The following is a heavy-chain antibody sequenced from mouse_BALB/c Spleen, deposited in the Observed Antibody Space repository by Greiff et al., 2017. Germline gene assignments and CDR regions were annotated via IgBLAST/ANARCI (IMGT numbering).Heavy chain of an antibody. D-gene: IGHD1-2*01. CDR3: ARRYSLLRLSAMDY. Sequence: VQGVESGPELVKPGASVKISCKASGYSFTSYYIHWVKQRPGQGLEWIGWIFPGSGNTKYNEKFKGKATLTADTSSSTAYMQLSSLTSEDSAVYFCARRYSLLRLSAMDYWGQGTSVTVSS. J-gene: IGHJ4*01. CDR2: IFPGSGNT. V-gene: IGHV1-66*01. CDR1: GYSFTSYY.